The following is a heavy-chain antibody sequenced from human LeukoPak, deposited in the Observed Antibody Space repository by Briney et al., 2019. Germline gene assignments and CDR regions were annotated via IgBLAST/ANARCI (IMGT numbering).Heavy chain of an antibody. J-gene: IGHJ3*02. D-gene: IGHD5-24*01. V-gene: IGHV4-59*08. Sequence: PSETLSLTCTVSGGSISSHYWSWIRQPPGKGLEWIGSMYHSGSTYHNPSLKSRVTISVDASKNQFSLRLSSVTAADTAVYFCARGHAYNYVSAFDIWGQGTMVTVSS. CDR2: MYHSGST. CDR3: ARGHAYNYVSAFDI. CDR1: GGSISSHY.